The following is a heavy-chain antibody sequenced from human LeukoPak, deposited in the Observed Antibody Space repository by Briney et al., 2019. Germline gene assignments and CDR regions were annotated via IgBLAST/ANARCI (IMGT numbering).Heavy chain of an antibody. Sequence: PGGSLRLSCSASGFIFSRYSMHWVRQAPGKGLEYVSGISTGGGTYYADSVKGRFTVSRDNSRNTLYLQMSSLRTEDTAVYYCARAVAVSVGRYYGLDGWGQGTLVTVSS. CDR2: ISTGGGT. CDR3: ARAVAVSVGRYYGLDG. CDR1: GFIFSRYS. D-gene: IGHD3-3*01. V-gene: IGHV3-64D*06. J-gene: IGHJ4*02.